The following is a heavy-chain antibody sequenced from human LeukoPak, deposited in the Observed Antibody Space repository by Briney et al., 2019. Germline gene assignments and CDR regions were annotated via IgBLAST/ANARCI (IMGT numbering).Heavy chain of an antibody. J-gene: IGHJ4*02. Sequence: ASVKVSCKASGYTFTIYGISWVRQAPGQGLEWMGWISAYNGNTNYAQKLQGRVTMTTDTSTSTAYMELRSLRSDDTAVYYCARRLGYSSGWYQGAFDYWGQGTLVTVSS. V-gene: IGHV1-18*01. CDR2: ISAYNGNT. D-gene: IGHD6-19*01. CDR3: ARRLGYSSGWYQGAFDY. CDR1: GYTFTIYG.